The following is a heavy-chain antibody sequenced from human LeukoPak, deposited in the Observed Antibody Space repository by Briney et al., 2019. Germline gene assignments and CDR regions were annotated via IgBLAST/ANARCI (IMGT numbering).Heavy chain of an antibody. J-gene: IGHJ4*02. CDR3: ARDDADSAYADGDY. CDR1: GGTFSSYA. D-gene: IGHD5-12*01. Sequence: ASVKVSCKASGGTFSSYAISWVRQAPGQGLEWMGGIIPIFGTANYAQKFQGRVTITADESTSTAYMELSSLRSEDTAVYYCARDDADSAYADGDYWGQGTLVTVSS. V-gene: IGHV1-69*13. CDR2: IIPIFGTA.